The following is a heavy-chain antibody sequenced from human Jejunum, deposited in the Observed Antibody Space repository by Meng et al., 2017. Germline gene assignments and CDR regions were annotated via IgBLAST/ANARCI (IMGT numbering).Heavy chain of an antibody. CDR1: GFTFSNYW. CDR3: ARAGYDFWTGYSDY. J-gene: IGHJ4*02. D-gene: IGHD3/OR15-3a*01. V-gene: IGHV3-74*01. CDR2: INSDGSST. Sequence: EVQLVESGGGFVQPGGSLRLSCAASGFTFSNYWMHWVRQTPGKGLVWVSHINSDGSSTNYADSVRGRFVISRDNAKNTVYLQMNRLRAEDTAVYYCARAGYDFWTGYSDYWGEGTLVTVSS.